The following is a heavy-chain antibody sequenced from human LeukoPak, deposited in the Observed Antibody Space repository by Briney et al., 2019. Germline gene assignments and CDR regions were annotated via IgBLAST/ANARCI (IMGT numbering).Heavy chain of an antibody. J-gene: IGHJ4*02. Sequence: GGSLRLSCAASGFTFSSHPMSWVRLAPGKGLEWVSSIRGSGDSTYYADSVKGRFTISRDNTKNTLYLQMDSLTADDTAVYFCACLRGPSDYWGQGTLVTVSS. CDR1: GFTFSSHP. D-gene: IGHD4-17*01. CDR2: IRGSGDST. V-gene: IGHV3-23*01. CDR3: ACLRGPSDY.